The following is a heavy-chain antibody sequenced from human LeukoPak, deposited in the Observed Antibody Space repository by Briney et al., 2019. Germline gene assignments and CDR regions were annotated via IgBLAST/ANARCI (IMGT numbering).Heavy chain of an antibody. D-gene: IGHD4-17*01. V-gene: IGHV1-69*05. Sequence: ASVKVSCKASGGTLSSYAISWVRQAPGQGLERMGRIIPIFGTANYAQKFQGRVTITTDESTSTAYMELSSLRSEDTAVYYCARDEEDDYGDYNDAFDIWGQGTMVTVSS. CDR1: GGTLSSYA. CDR3: ARDEEDDYGDYNDAFDI. CDR2: IIPIFGTA. J-gene: IGHJ3*02.